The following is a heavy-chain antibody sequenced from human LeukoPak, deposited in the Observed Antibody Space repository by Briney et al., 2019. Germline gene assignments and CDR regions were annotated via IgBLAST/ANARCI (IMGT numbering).Heavy chain of an antibody. CDR1: GGSISSGGYY. Sequence: TSETLSLTCTVSGGSISSGGYYWSWIRQHPGKGLEWIGYIYYSGSTYYNPSLKSRVTISVDTSKNQFSLKLSSVTAADTAVYYCAGYCTNGVCYYYYYGMDVWGQGTTVTVSS. CDR3: AGYCTNGVCYYYYYGMDV. J-gene: IGHJ6*02. CDR2: IYYSGST. D-gene: IGHD2-8*01. V-gene: IGHV4-30-4*08.